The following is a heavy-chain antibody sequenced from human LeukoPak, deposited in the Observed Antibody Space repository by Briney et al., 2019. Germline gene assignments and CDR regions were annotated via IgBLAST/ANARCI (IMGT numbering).Heavy chain of an antibody. CDR1: GFTFSSYA. CDR2: ISYDGSNK. D-gene: IGHD1-26*01. CDR3: AREGIVGAAIDY. Sequence: PGRSLRLSCAASGFTFSSYAMHWVRQAPGKGLEWVAVISYDGSNKYYADSVKGRFTISRDNSKNTLYLQMNSLRAEDTAVYYCAREGIVGAAIDYWGQGTLVTVSS. V-gene: IGHV3-30*04. J-gene: IGHJ4*02.